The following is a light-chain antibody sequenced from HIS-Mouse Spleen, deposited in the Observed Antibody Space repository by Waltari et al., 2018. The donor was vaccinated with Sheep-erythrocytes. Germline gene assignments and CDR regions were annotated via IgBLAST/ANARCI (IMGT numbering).Light chain of an antibody. J-gene: IGKJ4*01. V-gene: IGKV4-1*01. CDR2: WAS. CDR3: QQYYSTLLT. CDR1: QSVLYSSNNKNY. Sequence: DIVMTQSPDSLAVSLGERATINCKSSQSVLYSSNNKNYLAWYQQKPGQHPKLLIYWASTRESGVPDRFSGSGSGTEFTLTISSLQAEDVAVYYCQQYYSTLLTFGGGTKVEIK.